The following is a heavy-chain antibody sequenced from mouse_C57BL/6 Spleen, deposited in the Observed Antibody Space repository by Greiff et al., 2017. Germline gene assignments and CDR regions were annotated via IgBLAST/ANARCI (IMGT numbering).Heavy chain of an antibody. CDR1: GFTFSDYG. V-gene: IGHV5-17*01. CDR2: ISSGSSTI. D-gene: IGHD2-3*01. CDR3: AREDIYDGYYNAMDY. J-gene: IGHJ4*01. Sequence: EVKLMESGGGLVKPGGSLKLSCAASGFTFSDYGMHWVRQAPEKGLEWVAYISSGSSTIYYADTVKGRFNISRDNAKNTLFLQMASLRSEDTAMYYCAREDIYDGYYNAMDYWGQGTSVTVSS.